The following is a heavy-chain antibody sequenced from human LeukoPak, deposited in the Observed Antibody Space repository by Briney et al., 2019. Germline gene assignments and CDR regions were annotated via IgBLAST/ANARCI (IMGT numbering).Heavy chain of an antibody. CDR3: ARRYYGSGNYYYFDY. D-gene: IGHD3-10*01. Sequence: GASVKDSCKASGYTFTNCYMHWVRQAPGQGLEWMGWINPNSGGTSYAQKFQGRVTMTRDTSISTAYMEVSRLTSDDTAVYYCARRYYGSGNYYYFDYWGQGSLVTVSS. CDR2: INPNSGGT. V-gene: IGHV1-2*02. CDR1: GYTFTNCY. J-gene: IGHJ4*02.